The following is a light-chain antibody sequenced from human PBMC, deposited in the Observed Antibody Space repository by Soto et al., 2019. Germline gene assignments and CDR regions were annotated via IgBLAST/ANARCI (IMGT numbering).Light chain of an antibody. J-gene: IGKJ1*01. V-gene: IGKV4-1*01. CDR2: WAS. Sequence: DIVMTQSPDSLAVSLGERATINCKSSQSVLYSSNNKNYLAWYQQKPGQPPKLLIYWASTRESGVPDRFSGSGSGTDFTPTISSLQAEDVAIYYCHQYYTTPAFGQGTKVEIK. CDR3: HQYYTTPA. CDR1: QSVLYSSNNKNY.